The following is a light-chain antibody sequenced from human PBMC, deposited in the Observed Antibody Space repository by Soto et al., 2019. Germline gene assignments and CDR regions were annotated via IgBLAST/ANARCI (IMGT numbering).Light chain of an antibody. V-gene: IGLV1-40*01. CDR3: QSYDSSLSGSYV. CDR1: SSNIGAGYD. J-gene: IGLJ1*01. CDR2: SNN. Sequence: QPVLTQSPSVSGAPGQRVTISCTGSSSNIGAGYDVHWYQRLPGTAPKVLIYSNNNRPSGVPDRFSGSKSGTSASLAITGLQAEDEADYYCQSYDSSLSGSYVFGTGTKVTVL.